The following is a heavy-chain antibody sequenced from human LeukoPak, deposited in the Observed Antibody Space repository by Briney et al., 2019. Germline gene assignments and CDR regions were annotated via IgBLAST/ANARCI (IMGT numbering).Heavy chain of an antibody. CDR1: GGSISSHY. CDR3: ARSTYCGGDCPFDY. V-gene: IGHV4-59*11. J-gene: IGHJ4*02. Sequence: SETLSLTCTISGGSISSHYWSWIRQPPGKGLEWIAYVYYSVTTKKNPSLKSRVTISVDTSKNQFSLKLSSVTAADTAVYYCARSTYCGGDCPFDYWGQGTLVTVSS. CDR2: VYYSVTT. D-gene: IGHD2-21*02.